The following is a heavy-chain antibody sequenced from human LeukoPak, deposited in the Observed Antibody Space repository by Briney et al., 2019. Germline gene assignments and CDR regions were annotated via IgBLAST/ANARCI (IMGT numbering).Heavy chain of an antibody. V-gene: IGHV3-30*02. D-gene: IGHD4-23*01. CDR1: GFTFSNYG. CDR3: AKDQGWELKPPSFDY. Sequence: PGGSLRLSCAPSGFTFSNYGMHWVRQAPGKGLQWVAFIRYDGSNTYYTDSVRGRFTISRDNPKNTLYLQMNSLRAEDTAVYYCAKDQGWELKPPSFDYWGQGTLVTVSS. CDR2: IRYDGSNT. J-gene: IGHJ4*02.